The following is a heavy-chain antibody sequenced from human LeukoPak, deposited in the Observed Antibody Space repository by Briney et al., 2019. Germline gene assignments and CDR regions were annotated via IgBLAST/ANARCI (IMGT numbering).Heavy chain of an antibody. CDR1: GGSISSSGYY. V-gene: IGHV4-39*07. CDR3: ARVFSRHGSGSYYPLMDWFDP. CDR2: IYHSGST. D-gene: IGHD3-10*01. Sequence: PSETLSLTCTVSGGSISSSGYYWGWIRQPPGEGLEWIGSIYHSGSTYYNPSLKSRVTISVDTSKNQFSLKLSSVTAADTAVYYCARVFSRHGSGSYYPLMDWFDPWGQGTLVTVSS. J-gene: IGHJ5*02.